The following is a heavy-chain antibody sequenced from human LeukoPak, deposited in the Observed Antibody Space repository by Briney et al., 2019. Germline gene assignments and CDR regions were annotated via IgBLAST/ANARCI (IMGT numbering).Heavy chain of an antibody. D-gene: IGHD2-2*01. V-gene: IGHV4-39*01. CDR1: GGSISSSSYY. Sequence: SETLSLTCTVSGGSISSSSYYWGWIRQPPGKGLEWIGSIYYSGSTYYNPSLKSRVTISVDTSKNQFSLKLSSVTAADTAVYYCASPFAGYCSSTSCYDAFDIWGQGTMVTVSS. CDR3: ASPFAGYCSSTSCYDAFDI. CDR2: IYYSGST. J-gene: IGHJ3*02.